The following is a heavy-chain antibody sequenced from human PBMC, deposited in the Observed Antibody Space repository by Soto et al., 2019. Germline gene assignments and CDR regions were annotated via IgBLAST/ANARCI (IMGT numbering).Heavy chain of an antibody. CDR1: GYTFTSYY. CDR2: INPSGGST. V-gene: IGHV1-46*01. D-gene: IGHD3-10*01. Sequence: QVQLVQSGAEVKKPGASVKVSCKASGYTFTSYYMHWVRQASGQGLEWMGIINPSGGSTSYAQKFQGRVTMTTDTSTSSFYMELSSLRSEDTAVYYCAREIGRRGYYGMDVWGQGTTVTVSS. CDR3: AREIGRRGYYGMDV. J-gene: IGHJ6*02.